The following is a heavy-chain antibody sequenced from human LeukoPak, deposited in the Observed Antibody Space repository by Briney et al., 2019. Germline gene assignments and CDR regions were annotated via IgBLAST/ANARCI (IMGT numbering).Heavy chain of an antibody. CDR3: ARAGYCSGGSCYGDFDY. D-gene: IGHD2-15*01. J-gene: IGHJ4*02. Sequence: ASVKVSCKASGYTFTSYGISWLRQAPGQGLEWMGWISAYNGNTNYAQKLQGRVTMTTDTSTSTAYMELRSLRSDDTAVYYCARAGYCSGGSCYGDFDYWGQGTLVTVSS. V-gene: IGHV1-18*01. CDR1: GYTFTSYG. CDR2: ISAYNGNT.